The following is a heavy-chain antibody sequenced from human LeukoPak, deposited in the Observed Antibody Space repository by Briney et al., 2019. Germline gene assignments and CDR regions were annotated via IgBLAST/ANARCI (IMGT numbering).Heavy chain of an antibody. D-gene: IGHD3-3*01. V-gene: IGHV1-69*05. CDR1: GGTFSSYA. CDR3: ARSYEPYYYYYYMDV. CDR2: IIPIFGTA. Sequence: SVKVSCKASGGTFSSYAISWVRQAPGQGLEWMGGIIPIFGTANYAQKFQGRVTITTDESTSTAYMELSSLRSEDKAVYYCARSYEPYYYYYYMDVWGKGTTVTVSS. J-gene: IGHJ6*03.